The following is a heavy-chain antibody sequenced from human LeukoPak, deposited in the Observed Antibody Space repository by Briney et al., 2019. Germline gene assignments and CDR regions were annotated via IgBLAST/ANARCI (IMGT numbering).Heavy chain of an antibody. CDR2: IYYSRST. V-gene: IGHV4-59*01. Sequence: SETPSLTCTVSGGSISSYYWSWIRQPPRKGLEWIGHIYYSRSTNYNPSLKSRVTISVDTSKNQFSLKLTSVTAADTAVYYCARVGDYAVRDWGQGTLVTVSS. CDR3: ARVGDYAVRD. J-gene: IGHJ4*02. D-gene: IGHD3-16*01. CDR1: GGSISSYY.